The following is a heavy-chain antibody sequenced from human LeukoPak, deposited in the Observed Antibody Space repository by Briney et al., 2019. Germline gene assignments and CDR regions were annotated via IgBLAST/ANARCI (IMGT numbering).Heavy chain of an antibody. Sequence: GGSLRLSCAASGFTFSSYWMHWVRQGPGRGLVWVSRINSDGSSTSYADSVKGRFTISRDNAKNTLYLQMNSLRAEDTAVYYCARLSIAVAGGDFWGQGTLVTVSS. CDR1: GFTFSSYW. V-gene: IGHV3-74*01. D-gene: IGHD6-19*01. CDR2: INSDGSST. J-gene: IGHJ4*02. CDR3: ARLSIAVAGGDF.